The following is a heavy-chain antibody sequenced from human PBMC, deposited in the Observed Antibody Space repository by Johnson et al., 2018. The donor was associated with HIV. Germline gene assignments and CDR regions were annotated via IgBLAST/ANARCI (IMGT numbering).Heavy chain of an antibody. CDR2: FTWDGDRT. J-gene: IGHJ3*02. V-gene: IGHV3-20*04. CDR1: GFTFSTSV. CDR3: TKFVGYCSGGGCYTPGDI. D-gene: IGHD2-15*01. Sequence: MQLVESGGGVVQPGTSVRLSCAPSGFTFSTSVMHWVRRAPGKGLEWVSGFTWDGDRTAYADSVKGRFTISRDNAKKSLYVQMNSLRAEDTAVYYCTKFVGYCSGGGCYTPGDIWGQGTMVTVAS.